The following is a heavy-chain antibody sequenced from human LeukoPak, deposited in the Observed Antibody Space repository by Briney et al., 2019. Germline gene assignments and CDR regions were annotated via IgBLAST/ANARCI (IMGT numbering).Heavy chain of an antibody. J-gene: IGHJ5*02. D-gene: IGHD6-6*01. CDR2: ISWNSGSI. Sequence: PGGSLRLSCAASGFTFDDYAMPWVRQAPGKGLEWVSAISWNSGSIGYADSVKGRFTISRDNSKNTLYLQMNSLRAEDTAVYYCARGASSSGRDWFDPWGQGTLVTVSS. CDR1: GFTFDDYA. CDR3: ARGASSSGRDWFDP. V-gene: IGHV3-9*01.